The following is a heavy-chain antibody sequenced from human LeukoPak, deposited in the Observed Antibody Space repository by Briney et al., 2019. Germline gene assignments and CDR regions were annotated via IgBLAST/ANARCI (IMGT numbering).Heavy chain of an antibody. CDR2: IYTSGST. D-gene: IGHD5-12*01. CDR1: GGSISSYY. V-gene: IGHV4-4*07. J-gene: IGHJ4*02. CDR3: ARVGCSGYDIDY. Sequence: PSETLSLTCTVSGGSISSYYWSWIRQPAGKGLEWIGRIYTSGSTICNPSLKSRVTMSVDASKNQFSLRLSSVTAADTAVYYCARVGCSGYDIDYWGQGTLVTVSS.